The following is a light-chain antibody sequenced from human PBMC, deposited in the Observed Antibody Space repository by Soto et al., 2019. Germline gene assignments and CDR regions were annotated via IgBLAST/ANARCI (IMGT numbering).Light chain of an antibody. V-gene: IGKV1-5*03. CDR2: KAS. CDR1: QSFSNL. CDR3: QEYDRSSSACT. Sequence: DIQMTQSPSTLSASVGDRVTITCRASQSFSNLLARYQQKPGKAPKVLIYKASTLENGVPSRFSGSGSGTEFTLTISSLQPDDFAPYYCQEYDRSSSACTFGQGTKLEIK. J-gene: IGKJ2*02.